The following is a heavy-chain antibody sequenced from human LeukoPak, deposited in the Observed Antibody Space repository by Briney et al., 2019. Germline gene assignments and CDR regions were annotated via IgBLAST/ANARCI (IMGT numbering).Heavy chain of an antibody. CDR2: ISGSGGST. D-gene: IGHD3-22*01. CDR1: GFTFSSYA. Sequence: PGGSLRLSCAASGFTFSSYAMSWVRQAPGKGLEWVSAISGSGGSTYYADSVKGRFTISRDNSKNTLYLQMNSLRAEDTAVYYCARTDSSGYYYLFQFDYWGQGTLVTVSS. V-gene: IGHV3-23*01. J-gene: IGHJ4*02. CDR3: ARTDSSGYYYLFQFDY.